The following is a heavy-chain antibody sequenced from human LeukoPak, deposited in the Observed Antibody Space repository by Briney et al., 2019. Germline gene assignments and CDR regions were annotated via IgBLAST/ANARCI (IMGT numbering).Heavy chain of an antibody. CDR2: IIPILGIA. Sequence: SVKVSCKASGGTFSSYASSWVRQAPGQGLEWMGRIIPILGIANYAQKFQGRVTITADKSTRTAYMELSSLRSEDTAVYYCASWNDSGYAGGNNYYYYYGMDVWGQGTTVTVSS. CDR1: GGTFSSYA. CDR3: ASWNDSGYAGGNNYYYYYGMDV. V-gene: IGHV1-69*04. D-gene: IGHD5-12*01. J-gene: IGHJ6*02.